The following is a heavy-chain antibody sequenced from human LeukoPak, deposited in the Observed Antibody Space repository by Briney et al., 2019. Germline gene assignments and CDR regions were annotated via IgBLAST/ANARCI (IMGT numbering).Heavy chain of an antibody. CDR3: ARVYSSGWYGVGYAFDI. D-gene: IGHD6-19*01. CDR1: GYTFTSYY. V-gene: IGHV1-46*01. CDR2: IKSGGGAT. J-gene: IGHJ3*02. Sequence: ASVKVSCKASGYTFTSYYIHWVRQAPGQGLEWMGIIKSGGGATSYAQKFQGRVTMTRDTSTSTVYMELSRLRSEDTAVYYCARVYSSGWYGVGYAFDIWGQGTMVTVSS.